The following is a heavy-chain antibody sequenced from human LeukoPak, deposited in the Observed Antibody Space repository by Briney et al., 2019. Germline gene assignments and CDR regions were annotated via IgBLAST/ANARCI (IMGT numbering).Heavy chain of an antibody. D-gene: IGHD3-9*01. J-gene: IGHJ5*02. Sequence: ASVKVSCKASGYTFTSYDINWVRQATGQGLEWMGWMNPNSGNTGYAQKFQGRVTMTRNTSISTAYMELSSLRSEDTAVYYCARNLMYFDWFPREGWFDPWGQGTLVTVSS. CDR3: ARNLMYFDWFPREGWFDP. V-gene: IGHV1-8*01. CDR2: MNPNSGNT. CDR1: GYTFTSYD.